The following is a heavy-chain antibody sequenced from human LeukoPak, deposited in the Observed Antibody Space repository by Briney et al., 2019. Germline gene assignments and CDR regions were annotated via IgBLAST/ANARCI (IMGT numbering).Heavy chain of an antibody. CDR2: IKQDGSEK. J-gene: IGHJ5*02. D-gene: IGHD3-10*01. Sequence: GGSLRLSCAASGFTFSSYWMSWVRQAPGKGLEWVANIKQDGSEKYYVDSVKGRFTISRDNAKNSLYLQMNSLRAEDTALYHCARDERHYYGSGRGDWFDPWGQGTLVTVSS. V-gene: IGHV3-7*03. CDR3: ARDERHYYGSGRGDWFDP. CDR1: GFTFSSYW.